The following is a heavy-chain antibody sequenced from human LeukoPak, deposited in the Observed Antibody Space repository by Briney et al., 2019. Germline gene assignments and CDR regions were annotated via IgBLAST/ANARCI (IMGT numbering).Heavy chain of an antibody. V-gene: IGHV4-4*07. CDR1: GGSISSYY. CDR2: IYTSGST. Sequence: PSETLSLTCTVSGGSISSYYWSWIRQPAGKGLEWIRRIYTSGSTNYNPSLKSRVTMSVDTSKNQFSLKLSSVTAADTAVYYCARWGSSRYSYYMDVWGKGTTVTVSS. CDR3: ARWGSSRYSYYMDV. D-gene: IGHD3-16*01. J-gene: IGHJ6*03.